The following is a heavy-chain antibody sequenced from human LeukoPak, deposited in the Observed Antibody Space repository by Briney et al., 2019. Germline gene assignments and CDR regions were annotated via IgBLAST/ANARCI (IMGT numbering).Heavy chain of an antibody. CDR3: ASLIEYTSSDAFDI. D-gene: IGHD6-6*01. V-gene: IGHV4-39*01. J-gene: IGHJ3*02. Sequence: SETLSLTCTISGGSISIIRYNWGGIRQPPGKGLEGIGSIYYSGSAYYNPSLKSRVTILLDTSRNQFSLKLSSVSAADTAVYYCASLIEYTSSDAFDIWGQGTMVTVSS. CDR1: GGSISIIRYN. CDR2: IYYSGSA.